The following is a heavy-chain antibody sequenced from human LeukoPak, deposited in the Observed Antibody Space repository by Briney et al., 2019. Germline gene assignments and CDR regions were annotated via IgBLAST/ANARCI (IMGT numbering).Heavy chain of an antibody. D-gene: IGHD5-12*01. Sequence: PGGSLRLSCAASGFTFTNYAMSWVRQAPGKGLEWVGRIKSTTDGVTTDYAAPVKGRFTISRDDSRNTLYLQLNSLKTEDTALYYCTRIRGYSAYDFNYWGQGTLVTVSS. CDR1: GFTFTNYA. CDR3: TRIRGYSAYDFNY. V-gene: IGHV3-15*01. CDR2: IKSTTDGVTT. J-gene: IGHJ4*02.